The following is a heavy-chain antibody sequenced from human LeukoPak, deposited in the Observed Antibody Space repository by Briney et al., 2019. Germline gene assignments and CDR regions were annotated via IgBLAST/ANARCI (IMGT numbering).Heavy chain of an antibody. D-gene: IGHD1-26*01. CDR1: GYTFTSFG. J-gene: IGHJ4*02. CDR2: ISAYDGNT. V-gene: IGHV1-18*01. CDR3: ARTRPTWEGWGFDY. Sequence: ASVKVSCKAFGYTFTSFGITWVRQAPGQGLEWMGWISAYDGNTNYAQNLQGRVTMTTDTSTSTAYMDLRSLRSDDTAIYYCARTRPTWEGWGFDYWGQGTLVTVSS.